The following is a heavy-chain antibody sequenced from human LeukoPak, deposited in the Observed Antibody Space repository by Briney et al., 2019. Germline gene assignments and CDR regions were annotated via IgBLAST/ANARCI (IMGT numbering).Heavy chain of an antibody. Sequence: PSETLSLTCAVYGGSFSGYYWSSIRQPPGKGLEWVGEINHSGSTNYNPSLKSRVTISVDTSKNQFSLKLSSVTAADTAVYYCARHDRLSIAAAGRGSWFDPWGQGTLVTVSS. J-gene: IGHJ5*02. D-gene: IGHD6-13*01. CDR3: ARHDRLSIAAAGRGSWFDP. V-gene: IGHV4-34*01. CDR1: GGSFSGYY. CDR2: INHSGST.